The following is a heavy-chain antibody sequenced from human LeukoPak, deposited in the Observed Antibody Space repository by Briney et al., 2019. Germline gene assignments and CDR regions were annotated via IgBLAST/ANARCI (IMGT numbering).Heavy chain of an antibody. CDR3: ARKRGSYYDFWSGYDDYYYYYYMDV. CDR2: IYYSGGT. CDR1: GGSISSSSYY. D-gene: IGHD3-3*01. Sequence: SETLSLTCTVSGGSISSSSYYWGWIRQPPGKGLEWIGSIYYSGGTYYNPSLKSRVTISVDTSKNQFSLKLSSVTAADKAVYYCARKRGSYYDFWSGYDDYYYYYYMDVWGKGTTVTVSS. V-gene: IGHV4-39*01. J-gene: IGHJ6*03.